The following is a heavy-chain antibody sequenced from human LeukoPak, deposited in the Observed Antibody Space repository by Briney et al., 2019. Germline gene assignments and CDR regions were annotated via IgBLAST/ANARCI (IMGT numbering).Heavy chain of an antibody. CDR3: AEGHTSWYGVSYFDY. CDR1: GFTFSSYA. CDR2: ISGSGGST. Sequence: GGSLRLSCAASGFTFSSYAMSWVRQAPGKGLEWVSAISGSGGSTYYADSVKGRFTISRDNSKNTLYLQMNSLRAEDTAVYYCAEGHTSWYGVSYFDYWGQGTLVTVSS. V-gene: IGHV3-23*01. J-gene: IGHJ4*02. D-gene: IGHD6-13*01.